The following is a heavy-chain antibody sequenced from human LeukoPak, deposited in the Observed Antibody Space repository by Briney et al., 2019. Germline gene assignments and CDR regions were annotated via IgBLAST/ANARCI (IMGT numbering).Heavy chain of an antibody. J-gene: IGHJ4*02. CDR3: ARLAGTGAAAGAFDY. D-gene: IGHD3/OR15-3a*01. CDR2: IYHSGST. CDR1: GYSISSGYY. Sequence: SETLSLTCTVSGYSISSGYYWGWIRPPPGKGLEWIGNIYHSGSTYYNPSLKSRVTVSVDTSKNQFSLKLSSVTAADTAVYYCARLAGTGAAAGAFDYWGQGTLVTVSS. V-gene: IGHV4-38-2*02.